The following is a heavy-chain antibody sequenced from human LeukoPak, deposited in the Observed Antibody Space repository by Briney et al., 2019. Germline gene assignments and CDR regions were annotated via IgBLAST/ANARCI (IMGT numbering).Heavy chain of an antibody. J-gene: IGHJ1*01. Sequence: KTSETLSLTCTDSGGSISSYYWSWIRQPPGKGLEWIGYIYYSGSTNYTPSLKSRVTISVDTSKNQISLKLSSVTAADTAVYYCASHYDILTVGLYFQHWGQGTLGTVSS. D-gene: IGHD3-9*01. CDR3: ASHYDILTVGLYFQH. V-gene: IGHV4-59*01. CDR2: IYYSGST. CDR1: GGSISSYY.